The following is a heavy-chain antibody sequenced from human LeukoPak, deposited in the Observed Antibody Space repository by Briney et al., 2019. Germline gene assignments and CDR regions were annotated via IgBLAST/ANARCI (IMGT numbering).Heavy chain of an antibody. CDR1: GFTVSSNY. CDR2: IYSGSST. D-gene: IGHD3-22*01. Sequence: GGSLRLSCAASGFTVSSNYMSWVRQAPGKGLEWVSVIYSGSSTYYADSVKGRFTISRDNSKNTLYLQMNSLRAEDTAVYYCASFVDYYDSSGRDYWGQGTLVTVSS. V-gene: IGHV3-53*05. J-gene: IGHJ4*02. CDR3: ASFVDYYDSSGRDY.